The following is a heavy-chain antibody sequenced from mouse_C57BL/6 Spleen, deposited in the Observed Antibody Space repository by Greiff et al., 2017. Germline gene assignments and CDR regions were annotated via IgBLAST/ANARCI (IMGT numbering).Heavy chain of an antibody. J-gene: IGHJ3*01. CDR2: IHPNSGST. Sequence: QVQLQQPGAELVKPGASVKLSCKASGYTFTSYWKHWVKQRPGQGLEWIGMIHPNSGSTNYNEKFKSKATLTVVKSSSTAYMQLSSLTSCDSAVYYCSRYPSYDYDVGAWFAYWGQGTLVTVSA. V-gene: IGHV1-64*01. CDR1: GYTFTSYW. CDR3: SRYPSYDYDVGAWFAY. D-gene: IGHD2-4*01.